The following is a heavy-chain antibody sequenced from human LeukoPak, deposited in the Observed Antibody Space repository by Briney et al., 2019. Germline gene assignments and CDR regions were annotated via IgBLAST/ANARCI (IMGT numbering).Heavy chain of an antibody. CDR3: ARDRHHYGSGILLPFSY. CDR1: GFSFGSYW. Sequence: GGSLRLSCTASGFSFGSYWMSWVRQAPGKGLEWVATINQDGSEKYYVDSVKGRFTISRDNAKNSLYLQMNSLRVEDTSVYYCARDRHHYGSGILLPFSYWGQGTLVTVSS. J-gene: IGHJ4*02. CDR2: INQDGSEK. D-gene: IGHD3-10*01. V-gene: IGHV3-7*01.